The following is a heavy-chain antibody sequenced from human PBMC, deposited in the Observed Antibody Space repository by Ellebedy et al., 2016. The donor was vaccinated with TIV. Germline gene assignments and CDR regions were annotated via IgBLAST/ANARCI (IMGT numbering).Heavy chain of an antibody. Sequence: GESLKISCAASGFTFSSCAMHWVRQAPGKGLAWVAVISYDGNNKYYADSVKGRFTISRDNSKNTLYLQMNSLRAEDTAVYYCARWPSGDAPLDYWGQGTLVTVSS. CDR2: ISYDGNNK. V-gene: IGHV3-30-3*01. CDR1: GFTFSSCA. D-gene: IGHD4-17*01. J-gene: IGHJ4*02. CDR3: ARWPSGDAPLDY.